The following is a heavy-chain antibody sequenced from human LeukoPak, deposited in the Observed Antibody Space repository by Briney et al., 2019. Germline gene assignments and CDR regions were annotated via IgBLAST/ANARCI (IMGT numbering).Heavy chain of an antibody. CDR2: TYYRSKWYN. Sequence: SQTLSLTCAISGDSVSSNSAAWNWIRQSPSRGLEWLGRTYYRSKWYNDYAVSVKSRITINPDTSKNQFSLQLNSVTPEDTAVYYCARDWVVCSRTSCYAAHFDYWGQGTLVTVSS. D-gene: IGHD2-2*01. V-gene: IGHV6-1*01. J-gene: IGHJ4*02. CDR1: GDSVSSNSAA. CDR3: ARDWVVCSRTSCYAAHFDY.